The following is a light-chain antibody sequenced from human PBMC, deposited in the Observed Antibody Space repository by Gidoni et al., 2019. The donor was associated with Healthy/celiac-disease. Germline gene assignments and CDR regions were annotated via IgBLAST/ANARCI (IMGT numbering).Light chain of an antibody. CDR3: AAWDDSLNGYV. Sequence: QSVLTQPPSASGTPGQRVTISCSGSSSNIGSNTVNWYQQLPGTAPKLLIYSNNQRPSGVPDRFSGSKSGTSASLALSGLQSEDEAAYYCAAWDDSLNGYVFGTGTKVTVL. CDR1: SSNIGSNT. J-gene: IGLJ1*01. V-gene: IGLV1-44*01. CDR2: SNN.